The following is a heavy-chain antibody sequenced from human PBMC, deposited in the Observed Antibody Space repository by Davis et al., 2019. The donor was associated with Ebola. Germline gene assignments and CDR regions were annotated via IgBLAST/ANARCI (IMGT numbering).Heavy chain of an antibody. CDR3: ARGSYYDFWSGYGIQISGFHYMDV. CDR1: GFTFRTYG. Sequence: PGGSLRLSCAASGFTFRTYGMHWVRQAPGKGLEWVAVIWYDGSEKYFADSVKGRFTVSRDNSKNTVYLQMNSLRADDTGVYYCARGSYYDFWSGYGIQISGFHYMDVWGKGTTVTVSS. J-gene: IGHJ6*03. V-gene: IGHV3-33*01. CDR2: IWYDGSEK. D-gene: IGHD3-3*01.